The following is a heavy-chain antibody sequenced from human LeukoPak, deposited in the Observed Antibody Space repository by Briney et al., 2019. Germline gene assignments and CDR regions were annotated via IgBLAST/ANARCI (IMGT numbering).Heavy chain of an antibody. V-gene: IGHV3-13*01. CDR1: GFTFSSYD. Sequence: GGSLRLSCAASGFTFSSYDMHWVRQATGKGQEWVSAIGTAGDTYYPGSVKGRFTISRENAKNSLCLQMNSLRAGDTAVYYCARGTRLGVVDYWGQGTLVTVSS. J-gene: IGHJ4*02. CDR2: IGTAGDT. CDR3: ARGTRLGVVDY. D-gene: IGHD3-16*01.